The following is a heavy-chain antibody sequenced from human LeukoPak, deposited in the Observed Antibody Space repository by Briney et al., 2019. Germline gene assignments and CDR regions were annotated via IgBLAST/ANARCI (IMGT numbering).Heavy chain of an antibody. CDR3: ARGEYGSGSYHIDY. Sequence: GGSLRLSCAASGFTFSSYSMNWVRQAPGKGLERVSFISSSSSYIYYADSVKGRFTISRDNAKNSLYLQMNSLRAEDTAVYYCARGEYGSGSYHIDYWGQGTLVTVSS. D-gene: IGHD3-10*01. V-gene: IGHV3-21*01. CDR2: ISSSSSYI. J-gene: IGHJ4*02. CDR1: GFTFSSYS.